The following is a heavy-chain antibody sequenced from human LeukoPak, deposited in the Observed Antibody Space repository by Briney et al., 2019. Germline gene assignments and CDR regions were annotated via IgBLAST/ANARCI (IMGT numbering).Heavy chain of an antibody. CDR3: ARAPYYDFWSGYRDNWFDP. J-gene: IGHJ5*02. V-gene: IGHV4-34*01. CDR2: INHSGST. Sequence: SETLSLTCAVYGGSFSGYYWSWIRQPPAKGLEWIGEINHSGSTNYNPSLKSRVTISVDTSKNQFSLKLSSVTAADTAVYYCARAPYYDFWSGYRDNWFDPWGQGTLVTVSS. CDR1: GGSFSGYY. D-gene: IGHD3-3*01.